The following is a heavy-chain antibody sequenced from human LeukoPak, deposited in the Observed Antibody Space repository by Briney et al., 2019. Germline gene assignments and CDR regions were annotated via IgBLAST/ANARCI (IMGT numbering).Heavy chain of an antibody. J-gene: IGHJ4*02. CDR2: INHSGRT. CDR3: ARASVVVIASYFDY. Sequence: PSETLSLTCAVCGGSFSGYYWSWIRQPPGKGLEWIGEINHSGRTNYNPSLKSRVTISVDTSKNQFSLKLSSVTAADTAVYYCARASVVVIASYFDYWGQGTLVTVSS. D-gene: IGHD3-22*01. V-gene: IGHV4-34*01. CDR1: GGSFSGYY.